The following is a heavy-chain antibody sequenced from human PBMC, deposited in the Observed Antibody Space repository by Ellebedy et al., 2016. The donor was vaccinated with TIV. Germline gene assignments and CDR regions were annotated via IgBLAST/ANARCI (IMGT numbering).Heavy chain of an antibody. CDR3: ARRDAFDI. Sequence: SETLSLTCTVSGGSISSYFWSWIRQPPGKGLEWIGYIDYSGNTNYNPSLQSRVTVSVDTSKNQFSLKLSSVTAADTAVYYCARRDAFDIWGQGTMVIVSS. J-gene: IGHJ3*02. V-gene: IGHV4-59*08. CDR1: GGSISSYF. CDR2: IDYSGNT.